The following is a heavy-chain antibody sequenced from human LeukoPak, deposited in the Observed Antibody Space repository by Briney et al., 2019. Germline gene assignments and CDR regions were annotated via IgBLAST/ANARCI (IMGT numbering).Heavy chain of an antibody. CDR1: GGSISNFY. CDR3: AREDPQTTVPEGLDV. V-gene: IGHV4-59*01. CDR2: IYYSGNT. D-gene: IGHD4-17*01. J-gene: IGHJ6*02. Sequence: SETLSLTCTVSGGSISNFYWSWIRQPPGKGLEWIGYIYYSGNTNYNPSLKSRLTMSVDTSKNQFSLKLSSVTAADTAVYYCAREDPQTTVPEGLDVWGQGTTVTVSS.